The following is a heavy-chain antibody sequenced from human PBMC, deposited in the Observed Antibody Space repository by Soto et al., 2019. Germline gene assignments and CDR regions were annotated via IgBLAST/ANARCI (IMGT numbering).Heavy chain of an antibody. V-gene: IGHV1-18*01. Sequence: ASVKVSCKASGYTFTSYGISWVRQAPGQGLEWMGWISAYNGNTNYAQKLQGRVTMTTDTSTSTAYMELRSLRSDDTAVYYCARVVWGHYDFWSGYLHNAFDIWGQGTMVTVSS. CDR1: GYTFTSYG. J-gene: IGHJ3*02. D-gene: IGHD3-3*01. CDR3: ARVVWGHYDFWSGYLHNAFDI. CDR2: ISAYNGNT.